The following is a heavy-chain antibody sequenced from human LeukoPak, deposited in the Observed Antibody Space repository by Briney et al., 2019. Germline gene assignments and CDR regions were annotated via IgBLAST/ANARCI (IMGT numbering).Heavy chain of an antibody. J-gene: IGHJ4*02. CDR1: GYSFTSYW. D-gene: IGHD2-15*01. Sequence: GESLKISCKGSGYSFTSYWIGWVRQMPGKGLEWMGIIYPGDSDTRYSPSFQGQVTISADKSISTAYPQWSSLKASDTAMYYCASLGYCSGGSCYADYWGQGTLVTVSS. CDR3: ASLGYCSGGSCYADY. V-gene: IGHV5-51*01. CDR2: IYPGDSDT.